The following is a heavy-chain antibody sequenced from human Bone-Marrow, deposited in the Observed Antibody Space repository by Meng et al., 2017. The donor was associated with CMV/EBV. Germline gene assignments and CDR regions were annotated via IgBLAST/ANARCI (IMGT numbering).Heavy chain of an antibody. J-gene: IGHJ4*02. Sequence: GESLKISCAASGFTFSSYAMHWVRQAPGKGLEWVAVISYDGSNKYYADSVKGRFTISRDNSKNTLYLQMNSLRAEDTAVYYCARDMYSSSWYYFDYWGQGTLVTGSS. CDR2: ISYDGSNK. CDR3: ARDMYSSSWYYFDY. D-gene: IGHD6-13*01. CDR1: GFTFSSYA. V-gene: IGHV3-30-3*01.